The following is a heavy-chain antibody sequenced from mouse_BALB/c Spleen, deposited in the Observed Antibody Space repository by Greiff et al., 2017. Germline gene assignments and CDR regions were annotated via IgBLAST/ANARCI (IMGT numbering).Heavy chain of an antibody. J-gene: IGHJ4*01. CDR1: GFNIKATY. CDR2: IDPANGNT. Sequence: VQLQQSGAELVKPGASVKLSCTASGFNIKATYMHWVKQRPEQGLEWIGRIDPANGNTKYDPKFQGKATITADTSSNTAYLQLSSLTSEDTAVYYCARGSEDYWGQGTSVTVSS. CDR3: ARGSEDY. V-gene: IGHV14-3*02.